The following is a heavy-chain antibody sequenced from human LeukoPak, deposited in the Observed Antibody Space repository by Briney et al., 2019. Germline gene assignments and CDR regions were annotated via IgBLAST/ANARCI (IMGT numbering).Heavy chain of an antibody. V-gene: IGHV3-30*03. Sequence: GGSLRLSCAASGFTFSSYGMHWVRQAPGKGLEWVAVISYDGSNKYYADSVKGRFTISRDNSKNTLYLQMNSLRAEDTAVYYCAGGSYSSYWGQGTLVTVSS. CDR1: GFTFSSYG. CDR3: AGGSYSSY. D-gene: IGHD1-26*01. J-gene: IGHJ4*02. CDR2: ISYDGSNK.